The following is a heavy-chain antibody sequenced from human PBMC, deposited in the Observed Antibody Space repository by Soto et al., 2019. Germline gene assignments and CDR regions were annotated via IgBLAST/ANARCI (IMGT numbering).Heavy chain of an antibody. CDR1: GFTFSSYA. J-gene: IGHJ5*02. Sequence: GSLRLSCAASGFTFSSYAMHWVRQAPGKGLEWVAVISYDGSNKYYADSVKGRFTISRDNSKNTLYLQMNSLRAEDTAVYYCARRALEGWFDPWGQGTLVTVSS. V-gene: IGHV3-30-3*01. CDR3: ARRALEGWFDP. D-gene: IGHD6-6*01. CDR2: ISYDGSNK.